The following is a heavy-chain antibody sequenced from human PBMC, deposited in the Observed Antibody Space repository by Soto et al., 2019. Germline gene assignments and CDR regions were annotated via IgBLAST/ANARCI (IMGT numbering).Heavy chain of an antibody. CDR3: ARGSAITFGGVIVFFDY. D-gene: IGHD3-16*02. CDR1: GYTFTSYA. V-gene: IGHV1-3*01. Sequence: ASVKVSCKASGYTFTSYAMHWVRQAPGQRLEWMGWINAGNGNTKYSQKFQGRVTITRDTSASTAYMELSSLRSEDTAVYYCARGSAITFGGVIVFFDYWGQGTLVTVSS. J-gene: IGHJ4*02. CDR2: INAGNGNT.